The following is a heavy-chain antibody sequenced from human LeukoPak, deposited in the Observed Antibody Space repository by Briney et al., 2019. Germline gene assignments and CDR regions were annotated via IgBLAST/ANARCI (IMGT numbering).Heavy chain of an antibody. J-gene: IGHJ6*02. CDR1: GYTFTGYY. D-gene: IGHD2-15*01. CDR3: ASGAPTRYCSGGSCYSAYYYGMDV. Sequence: GASVKVSCKASGYTFTGYYMHWVRQAPGQGLEWMGWINPNSGGTNYAQKFQGRVTITADKSTSTAYMELSSLRSEDTAVYYCASGAPTRYCSGGSCYSAYYYGMDVWGQGTTVTVSS. CDR2: INPNSGGT. V-gene: IGHV1-2*02.